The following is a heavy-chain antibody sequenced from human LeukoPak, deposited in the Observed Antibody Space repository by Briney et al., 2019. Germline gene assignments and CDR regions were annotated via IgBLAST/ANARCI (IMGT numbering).Heavy chain of an antibody. D-gene: IGHD3-10*01. Sequence: GGSLRLSCAASGFTFDDYALHWVRQAPGKGLEWVSTISGSDGSTYYADSVKGRFTISRDNSKNTLYLQMNSLRAEDTAVYYCAKDASDYIGSGSYLYSLDWGQGTLATVSS. CDR2: ISGSDGST. CDR3: AKDASDYIGSGSYLYSLD. V-gene: IGHV3-23*01. CDR1: GFTFDDYA. J-gene: IGHJ4*02.